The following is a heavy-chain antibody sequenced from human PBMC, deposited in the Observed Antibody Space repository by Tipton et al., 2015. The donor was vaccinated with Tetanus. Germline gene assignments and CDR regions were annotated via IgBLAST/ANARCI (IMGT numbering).Heavy chain of an antibody. CDR2: ISYDGSNK. CDR3: ARWGFGDGYNLDY. Sequence: SLRLSCAASGFTFSSYAMHWVRQAPGKGLEWVAVISYDGSNKYYADSVKGRFTISRDNSKNTLYLQMNSLRAEDTAVYYCARWGFGDGYNLDYWGQGTLVTVSP. D-gene: IGHD5-24*01. CDR1: GFTFSSYA. V-gene: IGHV3-30-3*01. J-gene: IGHJ4*02.